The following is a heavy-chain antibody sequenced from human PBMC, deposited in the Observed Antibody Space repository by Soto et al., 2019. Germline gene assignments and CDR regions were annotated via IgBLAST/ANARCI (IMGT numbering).Heavy chain of an antibody. CDR1: GFTFRSYA. CDR3: ARDGRTGTTLPHGGLDQ. V-gene: IGHV3-30-3*01. J-gene: IGHJ4*02. CDR2: ISYDGSSK. Sequence: QVQLMESGGGVGQPGRSLRLSCAASGFTFRSYAIHWVRQAPGKGLEWVAIISYDGSSKFYTDSVKGRFTISRDNSNNTLYLQMNRLRSEDTAVYYCARDGRTGTTLPHGGLDQWGQGTLVTVSS. D-gene: IGHD3-10*01.